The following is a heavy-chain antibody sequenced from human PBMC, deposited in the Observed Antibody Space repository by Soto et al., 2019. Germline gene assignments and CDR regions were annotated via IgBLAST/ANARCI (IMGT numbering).Heavy chain of an antibody. Sequence: LRLSCAASGFTFLSFTMNWVRQAPGKGLEWVSTISSNSAYIYYTDALRGRFTISRDNAKNSLHLQMNSLRAEDTAVYYCTRDASRDSSARGWFDPWGPGTLVTSPQ. CDR2: ISSNSAYI. V-gene: IGHV3-21*01. CDR3: TRDASRDSSARGWFDP. CDR1: GFTFLSFT. J-gene: IGHJ5*02. D-gene: IGHD6-13*01.